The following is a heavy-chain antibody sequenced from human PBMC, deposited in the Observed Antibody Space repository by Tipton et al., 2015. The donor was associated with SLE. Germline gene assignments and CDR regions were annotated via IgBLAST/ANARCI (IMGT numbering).Heavy chain of an antibody. CDR3: TRPLRFLEWLTRTPLGAFDI. V-gene: IGHV3-49*04. D-gene: IGHD3-3*01. J-gene: IGHJ3*02. Sequence: SLRLSCAASGFTFSSYAMHWVRQAPGKGLEWVGFIRSKAYGGTTEYAASVKGRFTISRDDSKSIAYLQMNSLKTEDTAVYYCTRPLRFLEWLTRTPLGAFDIWGQGTMVTVSS. CDR2: IRSKAYGGTT. CDR1: GFTFSSYA.